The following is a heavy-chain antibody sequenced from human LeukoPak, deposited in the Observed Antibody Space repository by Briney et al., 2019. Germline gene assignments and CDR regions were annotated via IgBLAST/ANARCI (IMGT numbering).Heavy chain of an antibody. CDR2: IYYSGST. V-gene: IGHV4-39*07. CDR3: AGELRVGATLYYFDY. Sequence: SETLSLTCTVSGGSISSSSYYWGWIRQPPGKGLEWIGSIYYSGSTYYNPSLKSRVTISVDTSKNQFSLKLSSVTAADTAVYYCAGELRVGATLYYFDYWGQGTLVTVSS. J-gene: IGHJ4*02. D-gene: IGHD1-26*01. CDR1: GGSISSSSYY.